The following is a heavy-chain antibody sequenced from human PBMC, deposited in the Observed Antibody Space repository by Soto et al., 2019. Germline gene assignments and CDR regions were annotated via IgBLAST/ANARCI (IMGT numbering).Heavy chain of an antibody. D-gene: IGHD1-26*01. J-gene: IGHJ6*02. CDR2: ISYDGSNQ. CDR3: AKDRWEFQLFYYGLDV. CDR1: GFTFNIYG. V-gene: IGHV3-30*18. Sequence: VKLVESGGGVVQPGGSLRLSCAASGFTFNIYGMHWVRQAPDKGLEWVALISYDGSNQYYADSVKGRFTISRDNSKNTLFLQMNSLRADDTAVYYCAKDRWEFQLFYYGLDVWGQGTTVTVSS.